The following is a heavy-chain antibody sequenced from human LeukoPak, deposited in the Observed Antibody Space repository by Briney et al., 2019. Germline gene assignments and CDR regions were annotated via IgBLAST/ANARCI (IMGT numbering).Heavy chain of an antibody. D-gene: IGHD3-3*01. V-gene: IGHV3-74*01. J-gene: IGHJ3*02. CDR2: INSDGSST. Sequence: GGSLRLSCATSGFTFSSYWMHWVRQAPGKGLVWVSRINSDGSSTSYADSVKGRFTISRDNAKNTLYLQMNSLRAEDTAVYYCATSTIFGVVIIPEAFDIWGQGTMVTVSS. CDR3: ATSTIFGVVIIPEAFDI. CDR1: GFTFSSYW.